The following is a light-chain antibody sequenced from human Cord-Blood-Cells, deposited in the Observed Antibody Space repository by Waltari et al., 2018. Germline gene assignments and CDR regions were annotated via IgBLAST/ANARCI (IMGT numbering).Light chain of an antibody. V-gene: IGLV2-11*01. CDR2: DVS. CDR1: SSDVGGYNY. J-gene: IGLJ3*02. CDR3: CSYAGSYTWV. Sequence: QHALTQPRSVSGSPGQSVTISCTGTSSDVGGYNYVSWYQQHPGKAPKLMIYDVSKRPSGVPDRFSGSKSGNTASLTISGLQAEDEADYYCCSYAGSYTWVFGGGTKLTVL.